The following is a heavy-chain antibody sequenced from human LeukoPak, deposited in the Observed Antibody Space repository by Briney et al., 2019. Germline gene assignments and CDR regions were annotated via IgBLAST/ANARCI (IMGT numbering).Heavy chain of an antibody. V-gene: IGHV3-11*04. J-gene: IGHJ4*02. D-gene: IGHD2-21*02. CDR1: GFTFSDYY. CDR3: ARGSVVTAMVHLEY. CDR2: ISSSGSTI. Sequence: GGSLRLSCAASGFTFSDYYMSWIRQAPGKGLEWVSYISSSGSTIYYADSVKGRFTISRDNAKNSLYLQMNSLTAEDTAVYYCARGSVVTAMVHLEYWGQGTLVTVSS.